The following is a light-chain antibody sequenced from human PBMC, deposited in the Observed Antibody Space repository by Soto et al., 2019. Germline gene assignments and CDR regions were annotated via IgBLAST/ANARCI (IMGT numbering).Light chain of an antibody. CDR1: QSVTSSY. CDR3: QQYDRSPWT. J-gene: IGKJ1*01. V-gene: IGKV3-20*01. CDR2: GAS. Sequence: EIVVTQSPGTLSLSPGERATLSCRASQSVTSSYLAWYQQKPGQAPRLLIYGASSRATGIPDRFSGSGSGTAVTLTISRLEPEDLAVYSSQQYDRSPWTFGQGTKVAIK.